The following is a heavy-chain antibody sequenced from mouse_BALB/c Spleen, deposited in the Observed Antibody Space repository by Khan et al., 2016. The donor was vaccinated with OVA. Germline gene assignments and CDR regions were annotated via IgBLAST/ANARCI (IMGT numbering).Heavy chain of an antibody. J-gene: IGHJ2*01. CDR1: GYSITSDYA. D-gene: IGHD1-1*01. V-gene: IGHV3-2*02. Sequence: EVQLQESGPGLVEPSQSLSLTCTVTGYSITSDYAWNWIRQFPGNKLEWLGYISYSGRTSYNPPLKSRISITRATSKNQFFLQLNSVTTEDTATYYCARSVTITTVVATDFDYWGQGTTLTVSS. CDR2: ISYSGRT. CDR3: ARSVTITTVVATDFDY.